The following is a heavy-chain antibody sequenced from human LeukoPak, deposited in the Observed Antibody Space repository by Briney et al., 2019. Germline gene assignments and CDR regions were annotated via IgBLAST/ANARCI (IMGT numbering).Heavy chain of an antibody. D-gene: IGHD3-3*01. CDR3: AKDYYDFWSGPHYYFDY. Sequence: GGSLRLSCAASGFTFGSYAMSWVRQAPGKGLEWVSAISGSGGSTYYADSVKGRFTISRDNSKNTLYLQMNSLRAEDTAVYYCAKDYYDFWSGPHYYFDYWGQGTLVTVSS. CDR2: ISGSGGST. CDR1: GFTFGSYA. J-gene: IGHJ4*02. V-gene: IGHV3-23*01.